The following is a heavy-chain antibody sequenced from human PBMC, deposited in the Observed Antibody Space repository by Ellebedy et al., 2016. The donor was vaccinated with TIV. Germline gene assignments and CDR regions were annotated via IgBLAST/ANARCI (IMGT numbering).Heavy chain of an antibody. Sequence: GESLKISCAASGFSLSSYWMHWVRQAPGKGLEWVANIKQDGSEKYYVDSVKGRFTISRDNAKNSLYLQMNSLRAGDTAVYFCGRAIGSGSCYWGQGTLVTVSS. J-gene: IGHJ4*02. CDR2: IKQDGSEK. D-gene: IGHD3-10*01. CDR3: GRAIGSGSCY. CDR1: GFSLSSYW. V-gene: IGHV3-7*01.